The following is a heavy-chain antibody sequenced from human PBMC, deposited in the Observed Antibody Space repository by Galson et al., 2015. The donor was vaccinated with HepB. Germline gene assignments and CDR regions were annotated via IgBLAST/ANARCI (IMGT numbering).Heavy chain of an antibody. J-gene: IGHJ4*02. CDR1: GYTFTNYA. CDR2: INPGNGNT. V-gene: IGHV1-3*01. D-gene: IGHD6-13*01. Sequence: SCKASGYTFTNYAMHWVRQAPGQRLEWMGWINPGNGNTKYSQKFQGRVTITKDTSASTAYMELSSLTSEDTAVYYCARDRLAAAGMSGWGPGTLVTVSS. CDR3: ARDRLAAAGMSG.